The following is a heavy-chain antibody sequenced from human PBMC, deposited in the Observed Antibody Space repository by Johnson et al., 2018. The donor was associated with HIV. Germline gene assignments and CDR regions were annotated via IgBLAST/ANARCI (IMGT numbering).Heavy chain of an antibody. V-gene: IGHV3-66*01. Sequence: VQLVESGGGLVQPGGSLRLSCAASGFTFSSYGMSWVRQAQGKGLEWVSVIYSGGSTYYADSVKGRFTISRDNSKNSLYLQMNSLRAEDTAVYYCAKGIAAAASGAFDIWGQGTMVTVSS. D-gene: IGHD6-13*01. CDR1: GFTFSSYG. J-gene: IGHJ3*02. CDR3: AKGIAAAASGAFDI. CDR2: IYSGGST.